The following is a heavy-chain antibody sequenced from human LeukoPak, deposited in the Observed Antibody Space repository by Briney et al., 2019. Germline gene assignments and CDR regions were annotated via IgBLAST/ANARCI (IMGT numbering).Heavy chain of an antibody. CDR2: IYYSGST. CDR1: GVSISSYY. V-gene: IGHV4-59*01. J-gene: IGHJ1*01. Sequence: SETLSLTCTVSGVSISSYYWSRIRQPPGKGLEWIGYIYYSGSTNYNPSLKSRVTISVDTSKNQFSLKLSSVTAADTAVYYCASTYYYDSSGYYPAYFQHWGQGTLVTVSS. CDR3: ASTYYYDSSGYYPAYFQH. D-gene: IGHD3-22*01.